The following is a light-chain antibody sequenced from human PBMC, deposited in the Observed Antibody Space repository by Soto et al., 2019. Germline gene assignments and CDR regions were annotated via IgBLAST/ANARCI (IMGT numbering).Light chain of an antibody. Sequence: DIQMTQSPSSLSASVGDRVTITCRASQSISSYLNWYQQKPGKAPKLLIYAAYIMQSGVPSRFSGSGSGTDFTLTISSLQPEDFATYYCQTSYSTPITFGGGTKVEIK. CDR2: AAY. V-gene: IGKV1-39*01. CDR1: QSISSY. CDR3: QTSYSTPIT. J-gene: IGKJ4*01.